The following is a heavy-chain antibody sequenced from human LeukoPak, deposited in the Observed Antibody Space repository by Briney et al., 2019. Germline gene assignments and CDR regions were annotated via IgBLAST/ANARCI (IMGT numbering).Heavy chain of an antibody. V-gene: IGHV3-23*01. CDR2: ISGSGGST. J-gene: IGHJ4*02. Sequence: PGGSLRLSCAASGVTFSSYAMTWVRQAPGKGLEWVSSISGSGGSTYYADSVKGRFTISRDNSKKTLYLQMNSLRAEDTAVYYCAKGLVAGTGTYFDYWGQGTLVTVSS. CDR1: GVTFSSYA. D-gene: IGHD6-19*01. CDR3: AKGLVAGTGTYFDY.